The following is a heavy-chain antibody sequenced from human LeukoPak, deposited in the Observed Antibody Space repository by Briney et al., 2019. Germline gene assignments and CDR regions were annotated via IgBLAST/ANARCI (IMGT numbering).Heavy chain of an antibody. CDR3: AGDGPYTGSGL. CDR2: IYYSGST. D-gene: IGHD1-26*01. CDR1: GDSISSYY. V-gene: IGHV4-59*01. Sequence: SETLSLTCTVSGDSISSYYWNWIRQPPGKELEWIGYIYYSGSTNYNPSLKSRVTISVDTSKNQFSLKLSSVTAADTAVYYCAGDGPYTGSGLWGQGTLVTVSS. J-gene: IGHJ4*02.